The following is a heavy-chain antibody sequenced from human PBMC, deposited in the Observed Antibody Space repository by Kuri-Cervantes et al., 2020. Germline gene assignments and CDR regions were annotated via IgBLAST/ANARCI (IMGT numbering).Heavy chain of an antibody. J-gene: IGHJ6*03. CDR2: IYHSGST. CDR3: ARPYSYYYYMDV. V-gene: IGHV4-38-2*01. Sequence: SETLSLTCVVSGFSISTGYLWGWIRQPPGKGLEWIGNIYHSGSTYYNPSLKSRVTISVDKSKNQFSLKLSSVTAADTAVYYCARPYSYYYYMDVWGQGTTVTVSS. CDR1: GFSISTGYL.